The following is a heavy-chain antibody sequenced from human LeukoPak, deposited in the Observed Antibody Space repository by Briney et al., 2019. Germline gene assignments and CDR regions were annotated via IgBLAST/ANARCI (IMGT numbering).Heavy chain of an antibody. CDR1: GYTFTGYY. CDR2: INPNSGGT. D-gene: IGHD2-2*01. CDR3: ARNLVVPAAANWFDP. V-gene: IGHV1-2*02. Sequence: ASVKVSCKASGYTFTGYYMHWVRQAPGQGLEWMGWINPNSGGTNYAQKFQGRVTVTRDTSISTAYMELSRLRSDDTAVYYCARNLVVPAAANWFDPWGQGTLVTVSS. J-gene: IGHJ5*02.